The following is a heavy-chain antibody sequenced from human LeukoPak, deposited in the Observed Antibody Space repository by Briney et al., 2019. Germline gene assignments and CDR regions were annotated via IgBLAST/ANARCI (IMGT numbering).Heavy chain of an antibody. V-gene: IGHV3-48*03. CDR1: GFTFKNYE. CDR3: ARGRYYGSGSYCDY. Sequence: GGSLRLSCAASGFTFKNYEMHWVRQAPEKGLEWLSYIRSSGTTIYYADSVKGRFTMSRDNANNSLYLQMNSLRAEDTAIYYCARGRYYGSGSYCDYWGQGTLVTVSS. J-gene: IGHJ4*02. D-gene: IGHD3-10*01. CDR2: IRSSGTTI.